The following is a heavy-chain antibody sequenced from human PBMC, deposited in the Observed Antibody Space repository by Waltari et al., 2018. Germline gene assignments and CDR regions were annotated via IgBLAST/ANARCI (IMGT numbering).Heavy chain of an antibody. CDR3: ARVGAAANFYYYYYMDV. Sequence: QVQLQESGPGLVKPSETLSLTCTVSGGSISSYYWSWIRQPPGKGLEWIGYIYYSGSTNYNPSLKSRVTISVDTSKNQFSLKLSSVTAADTAVYYCARVGAAANFYYYYYMDVWGKGTTVTVSS. D-gene: IGHD6-13*01. V-gene: IGHV4-59*01. CDR1: GGSISSYY. J-gene: IGHJ6*03. CDR2: IYYSGST.